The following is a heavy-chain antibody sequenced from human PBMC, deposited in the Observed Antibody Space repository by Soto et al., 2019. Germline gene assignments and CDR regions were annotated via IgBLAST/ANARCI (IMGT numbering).Heavy chain of an antibody. CDR1: GFTFSSYA. J-gene: IGHJ4*02. D-gene: IGHD3-22*01. V-gene: IGHV3-23*01. Sequence: EVQLLESGGGLVQPGGSLRLSCAASGFTFSSYAMSWVRQAPGKGLEWVSAISGSGGSTYYADSVKGRFTISRDNSKNTLYLHMNSLRAEDTAVYYCAKDADYYDSSGYYYGYWGQGTLVTVSS. CDR3: AKDADYYDSSGYYYGY. CDR2: ISGSGGST.